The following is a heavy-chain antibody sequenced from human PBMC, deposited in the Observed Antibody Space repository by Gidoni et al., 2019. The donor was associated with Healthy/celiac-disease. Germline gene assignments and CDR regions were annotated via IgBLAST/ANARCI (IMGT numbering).Heavy chain of an antibody. CDR2: ISSSGSTI. J-gene: IGHJ4*02. D-gene: IGHD6-13*01. V-gene: IGHV3-48*03. CDR1: GFTFSSYE. Sequence: GSLRLSCAASGFTFSSYEMNWVRQAPGKGLEWVSYISSSGSTIYYADSVKGRFTISRDNAKNSLYLQMNSLRAEDTAVYYCARVPGGAAAGPASYWGQGTLVTVSS. CDR3: ARVPGGAAAGPASY.